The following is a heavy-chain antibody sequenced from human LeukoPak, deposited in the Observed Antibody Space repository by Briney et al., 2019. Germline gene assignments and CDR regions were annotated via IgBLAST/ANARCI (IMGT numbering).Heavy chain of an antibody. V-gene: IGHV1-46*01. Sequence: ASVKVSCKASGYTFTSYYMHWVRQAPGQGLEWMGIINPSGGSTSYAQKFQGRVTMTRDTSTSTVYMELSSLRSEDTAVYYCARDPIALYYYYGMDVWGQGTTVTVS. J-gene: IGHJ6*02. CDR2: INPSGGST. CDR3: ARDPIALYYYYGMDV. CDR1: GYTFTSYY. D-gene: IGHD6-13*01.